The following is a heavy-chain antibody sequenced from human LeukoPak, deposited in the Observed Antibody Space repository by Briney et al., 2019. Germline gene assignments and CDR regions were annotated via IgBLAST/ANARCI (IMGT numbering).Heavy chain of an antibody. J-gene: IGHJ6*03. CDR1: GGTFSSYA. CDR2: IIPIFGTA. D-gene: IGHD3-3*01. Sequence: ASVKVSCKASGGTFSSYAISWVRQAPGQGLEWMGGIIPIFGTANYAQKFQGRVTITADESTSTAYMELSSLRSEDTAVYYCARSDFRPWYYYMDAWSKGTTVTVSS. V-gene: IGHV1-69*13. CDR3: ARSDFRPWYYYMDA.